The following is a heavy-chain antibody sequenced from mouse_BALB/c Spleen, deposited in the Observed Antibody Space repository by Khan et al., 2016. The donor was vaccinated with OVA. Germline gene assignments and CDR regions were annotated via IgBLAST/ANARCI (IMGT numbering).Heavy chain of an antibody. CDR3: ARSGIGSFDY. CDR1: GYTFTDYY. D-gene: IGHD2-2*01. V-gene: IGHV1-77*01. J-gene: IGHJ3*01. Sequence: QVQLQQSGAELARPGASVKLSCKASGYTFTDYYINWVKQRTGQGLEWIGEIYPGSGNTYYNEKFKDKATLTADKSSSTAFMQLNSLTSEDSSVYFCARSGIGSFDYWGQGTLVTVSA. CDR2: IYPGSGNT.